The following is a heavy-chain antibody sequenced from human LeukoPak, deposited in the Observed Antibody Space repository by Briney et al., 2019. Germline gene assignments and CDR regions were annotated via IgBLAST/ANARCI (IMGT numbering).Heavy chain of an antibody. Sequence: QPGGSLRLSCAASGFTFSSYNMHWVRQAPGKGLEYVSTISSDGGSTYYANSVKGRFTISRDNSKNTLYLQMGSLRSEDMAVYYCARGQRWELLPSYLEYWGQGTLVTVSS. V-gene: IGHV3-64*01. J-gene: IGHJ4*02. CDR1: GFTFSSYN. CDR3: ARGQRWELLPSYLEY. D-gene: IGHD1-26*01. CDR2: ISSDGGST.